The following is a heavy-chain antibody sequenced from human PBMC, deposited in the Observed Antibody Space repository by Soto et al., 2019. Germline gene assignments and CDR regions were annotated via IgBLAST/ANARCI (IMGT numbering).Heavy chain of an antibody. V-gene: IGHV4-59*01. J-gene: IGHJ6*02. CDR1: GGSISSYH. D-gene: IGHD6-6*01. Sequence: SETLSLTCTVSGGSISSYHWSWIRQPPGKGLEWIGYIYYSGSTKYNPSLKSRVTISVDTSNNQFSLKLNSVTAADTAVYYCARDRSIPAADYYYFYGMDVWGQGTTVTVSS. CDR3: ARDRSIPAADYYYFYGMDV. CDR2: IYYSGST.